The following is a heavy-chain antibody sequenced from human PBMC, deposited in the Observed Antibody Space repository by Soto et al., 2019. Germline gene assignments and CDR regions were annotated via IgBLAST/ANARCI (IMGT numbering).Heavy chain of an antibody. D-gene: IGHD5-18*01. CDR3: AKVAGYSYGSFDY. Sequence: LSLSCAASGFTCSSYAMSWVRQAPGKGLEWVSAISGSGGSTYYADSVKGRFTISRDNSKNTLYLQMNSLRAEDTAVYYCAKVAGYSYGSFDYWGQGTLVTVYS. CDR2: ISGSGGST. V-gene: IGHV3-23*01. CDR1: GFTCSSYA. J-gene: IGHJ4*02.